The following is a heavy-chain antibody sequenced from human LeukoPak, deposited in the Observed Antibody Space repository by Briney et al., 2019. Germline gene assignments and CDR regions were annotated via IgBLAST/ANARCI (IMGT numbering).Heavy chain of an antibody. CDR3: AKDYHPGYSYGPTGYDY. V-gene: IGHV3-33*03. J-gene: IGHJ4*02. CDR1: GFTFSSYG. Sequence: GGSLRLSCAASGFTFSSYGMHWVRQAPGKGLEWVAVIWYDGSNKYYADSVKGRFTISRDNAKNSLYLQMNSLRAEDTALYYCAKDYHPGYSYGPTGYDYWGQGTLVTVSS. D-gene: IGHD5-18*01. CDR2: IWYDGSNK.